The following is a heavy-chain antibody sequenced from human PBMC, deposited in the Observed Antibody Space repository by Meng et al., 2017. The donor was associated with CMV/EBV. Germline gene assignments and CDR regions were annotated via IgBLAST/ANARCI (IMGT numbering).Heavy chain of an antibody. CDR1: GFTFRSYA. J-gene: IGHJ4*02. V-gene: IGHV3-23*01. D-gene: IGHD3-3*01. CDR3: AKDIWVGVGPRAY. CDR2: IGGGGSST. Sequence: ESLKIFCAASGFTFRSYAMTLVRQAPGKGLEWVSAIGGGGSSTYYGESVKGRFTISRDNSKNTLYPQMNSLRAEDTAIYYCAKDIWVGVGPRAYWGQGTLVTVSS.